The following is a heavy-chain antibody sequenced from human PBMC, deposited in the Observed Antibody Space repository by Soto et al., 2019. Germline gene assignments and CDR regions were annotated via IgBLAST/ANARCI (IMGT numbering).Heavy chain of an antibody. D-gene: IGHD2-2*01. J-gene: IGHJ4*02. V-gene: IGHV1-18*04. Sequence: QVQLVQSGAEVKKPGASVKVSCKASGYDFSSYGISWVRQAPGQGLEWMGWNSASNGNRDYAQQFQGRVTMTSDTSRTTAYMELRSLRSDDTAVYYCVRDPQRNDYWGQGTLVNVSS. CDR1: GYDFSSYG. CDR3: VRDPQRNDY. CDR2: NSASNGNR.